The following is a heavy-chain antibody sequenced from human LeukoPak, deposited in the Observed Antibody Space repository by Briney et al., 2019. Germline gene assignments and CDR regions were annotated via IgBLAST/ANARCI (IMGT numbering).Heavy chain of an antibody. J-gene: IGHJ4*02. D-gene: IGHD3-22*01. Sequence: GGSLRLSCAASGFTFSSYSMNWVRQAPGKGLEWVSYISSSSSTIYYADSVEGRFTISRDNAKNSLYLQMNSLRAEDTAVYYCARDRYYDSSGYLGYWGQGTLVTVSS. V-gene: IGHV3-48*01. CDR2: ISSSSSTI. CDR3: ARDRYYDSSGYLGY. CDR1: GFTFSSYS.